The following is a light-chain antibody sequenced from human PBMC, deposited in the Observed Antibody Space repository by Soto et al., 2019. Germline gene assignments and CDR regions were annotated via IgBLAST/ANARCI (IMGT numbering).Light chain of an antibody. V-gene: IGKV3-20*01. CDR1: QTIYSTY. Sequence: EIVLTQSPATLSLSPGERATLSCRASQTIYSTYLAWYQQKPGQAPRLLIYGASNRATGIPERFSGSGSGTDFTLTIGRLEPQDSAMYYCQQYVISVTFGQGTRLEIK. CDR2: GAS. J-gene: IGKJ5*01. CDR3: QQYVISVT.